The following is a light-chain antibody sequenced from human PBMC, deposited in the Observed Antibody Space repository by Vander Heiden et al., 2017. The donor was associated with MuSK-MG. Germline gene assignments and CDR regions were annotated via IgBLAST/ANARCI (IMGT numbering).Light chain of an antibody. CDR3: AAWDSSLSAVV. J-gene: IGLJ2*01. Sequence: QSVLTQPPSASGTPAQRVTLSCSGTSSNIGSNYVYWYHQLPGPAPNLLIYRNNQRPSGVPERFSGSKYGTSASLAISGLRSEDEADYYCAAWDSSLSAVVFGGGTKLTVL. CDR1: SSNIGSNY. CDR2: RNN. V-gene: IGLV1-47*01.